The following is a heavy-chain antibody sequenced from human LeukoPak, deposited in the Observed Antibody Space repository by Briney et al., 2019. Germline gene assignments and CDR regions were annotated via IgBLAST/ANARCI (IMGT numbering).Heavy chain of an antibody. CDR2: IRSKAYGGTT. CDR3: TSYGSDY. CDR1: GFTFGDYA. D-gene: IGHD3-10*01. J-gene: IGHJ4*02. V-gene: IGHV3-49*04. Sequence: PGGSLRLSCTASGFTFGDYAMSWVRQAPGKGLEWVGFIRSKAYGGTTEYAASVKGRFTISRDDSKSIAYLQMNSLKTEDTAVYYCTSYGSDYWGQGTLVTVSS.